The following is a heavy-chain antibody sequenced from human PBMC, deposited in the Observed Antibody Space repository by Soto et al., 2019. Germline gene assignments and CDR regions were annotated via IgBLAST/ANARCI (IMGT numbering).Heavy chain of an antibody. D-gene: IGHD3-3*01. CDR1: GYTFTGYY. Sequence: ASVKVSCKASGYTFTGYYMHWVRQAPGQGLEWMGWINPNSGGTNYAQKFQGRVTMTRDTSISTAYMELSRLRSDDTAVYYCARHRERERFWSGYYTYYYYGMDVWGQGTTVTVSS. J-gene: IGHJ6*02. V-gene: IGHV1-2*02. CDR3: ARHRERERFWSGYYTYYYYGMDV. CDR2: INPNSGGT.